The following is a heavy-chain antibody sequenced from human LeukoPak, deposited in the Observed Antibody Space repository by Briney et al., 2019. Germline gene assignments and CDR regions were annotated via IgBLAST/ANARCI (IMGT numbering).Heavy chain of an antibody. J-gene: IGHJ4*02. CDR3: ARESPDYGDFPLDY. V-gene: IGHV3-33*01. Sequence: PGGSLRLSCAASGFTFSSYGMHWVRQAPGKGLEWVAVIWYDGSNKYYADSVKGRFTISRDNSKNTLYLQMSGLRTDDTAIYYCARESPDYGDFPLDYWGQGTLVTVSS. CDR1: GFTFSSYG. CDR2: IWYDGSNK. D-gene: IGHD4-17*01.